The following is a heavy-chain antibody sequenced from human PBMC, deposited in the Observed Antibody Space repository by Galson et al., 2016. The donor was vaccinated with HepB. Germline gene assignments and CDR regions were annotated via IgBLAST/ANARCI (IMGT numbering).Heavy chain of an antibody. CDR2: IYPGDSDT. J-gene: IGHJ3*02. Sequence: QSGAEVKKPGESLKISCKGSGYRFTSYWIGWVRRMPGIGLEWMGVIYPGDSDTTYSPSFQGQVTISADKSISTAYLQWSSLRASDTAMYYCARYCGGDCRDAFDIWGQGTMITVSS. CDR3: ARYCGGDCRDAFDI. CDR1: GYRFTSYW. D-gene: IGHD2-21*02. V-gene: IGHV5-51*01.